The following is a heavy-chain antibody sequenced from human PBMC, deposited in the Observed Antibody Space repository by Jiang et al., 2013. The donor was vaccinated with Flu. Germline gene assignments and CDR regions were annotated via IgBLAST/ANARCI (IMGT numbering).Heavy chain of an antibody. J-gene: IGHJ4*02. D-gene: IGHD1-26*01. CDR2: ITGGGDTT. Sequence: VQLLESGGGLVQPGGSLRLSCEASGFTFSTYGMNWVRRAPGKGLEWVSGITGGGDTTFYADSVKGRFTISRDNSKSALYLQMDSLTDDDTAVYYCARGDRLVQFNYWGRGVLVTVSS. V-gene: IGHV3-23*01. CDR1: GFTFSTYG. CDR3: ARGDRLVQFNY.